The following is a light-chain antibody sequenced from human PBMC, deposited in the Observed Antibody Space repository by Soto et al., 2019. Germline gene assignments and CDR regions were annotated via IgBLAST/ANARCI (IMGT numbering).Light chain of an antibody. J-gene: IGLJ2*01. CDR2: GNN. V-gene: IGLV1-40*01. CDR1: SSNIGAGYD. CDR3: QSYDSSLSAVV. Sequence: QSVLTQPPSVSGAPGQRVTISCTGSSSNIGAGYDVHWYQQLPGTAPKLLIYGNNNRPSGVPDRLSGSKSGTSASLAITGLQAEDEADYYCQSYDSSLSAVVFGGGTQVTVL.